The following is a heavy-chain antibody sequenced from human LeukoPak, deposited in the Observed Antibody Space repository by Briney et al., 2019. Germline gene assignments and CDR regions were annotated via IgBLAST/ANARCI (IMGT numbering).Heavy chain of an antibody. CDR2: ISGSGGST. V-gene: IGHV3-23*01. CDR3: AKDAKPYYYDSSGYYYAGAFDI. J-gene: IGHJ3*02. Sequence: GGSLRLSCAASGFTFSSYAMSWVRQAPGKGLECVLAISGSGGSTYYADSVKGRFTISRDNSKNTLHLQMNSLRAEDTAVYYCAKDAKPYYYDSSGYYYAGAFDIWGQGTMVTVSS. D-gene: IGHD3-22*01. CDR1: GFTFSSYA.